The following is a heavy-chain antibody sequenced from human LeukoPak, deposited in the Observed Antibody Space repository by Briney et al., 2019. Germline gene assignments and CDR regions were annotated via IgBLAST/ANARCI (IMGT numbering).Heavy chain of an antibody. CDR1: GYLFIRYW. J-gene: IGHJ6*02. CDR2: IHPSDSDT. CDR3: ARRPTNYYGMDV. D-gene: IGHD2-8*01. Sequence: GESLKISCEVSGYLFIRYWIGWVRQKPGKGLEWMGIIHPSDSDTKYSPSFQGQVSISADKSISTAYLQWSSLKASDTAMYYCARRPTNYYGMDVWGQGTTVTVSS. V-gene: IGHV5-51*01.